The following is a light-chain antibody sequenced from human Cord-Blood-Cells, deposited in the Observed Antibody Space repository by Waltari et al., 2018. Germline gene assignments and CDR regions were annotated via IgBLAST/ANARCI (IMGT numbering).Light chain of an antibody. CDR2: DVS. V-gene: IGLV2-14*01. CDR1: SSDVGGYNY. Sequence: QSALTQPASVSGSPGQSITISCTGTSSDVGGYNYVSWYQQHPGKAPKLMIYDVSNRPSEVSNRFSGSKSGNTASLTISGLQAEDEADYYCSSYTSSSPWVFGGGTKLTVL. CDR3: SSYTSSSPWV. J-gene: IGLJ3*02.